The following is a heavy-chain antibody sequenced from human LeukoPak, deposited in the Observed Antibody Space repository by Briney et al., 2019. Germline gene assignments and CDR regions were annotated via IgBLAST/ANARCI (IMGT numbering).Heavy chain of an antibody. CDR3: ARLGWLPPTYSWFDP. J-gene: IGHJ5*02. Sequence: TSETLSLTCSVSGGSINSTNYYWAWIRQTPGKGLEWIGSINYSGSTSYTPSLNSRVTISVDTSKNQFSLKLNSLSAADTAVYYCARLGWLPPTYSWFDPWGHGTLVTVSS. V-gene: IGHV4-39*01. CDR2: INYSGST. D-gene: IGHD5-12*01. CDR1: GGSINSTNYY.